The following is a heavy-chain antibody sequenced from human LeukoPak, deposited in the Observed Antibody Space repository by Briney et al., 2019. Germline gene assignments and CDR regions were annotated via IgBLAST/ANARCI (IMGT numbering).Heavy chain of an antibody. CDR2: SSSSGSTI. CDR1: GFTLSDYY. V-gene: IGHV3-11*01. J-gene: IGHJ4*02. D-gene: IGHD3/OR15-3a*01. CDR3: ARRRDFIDY. Sequence: PGGSLRLSCAASGFTLSDYYMSWIRQALGKGLEWVSYSSSSGSTIYYADSVKGRFAISRDNAKNSLYLQMNSLRAEDTAVYYCARRRDFIDYWGQGTLVTVSS.